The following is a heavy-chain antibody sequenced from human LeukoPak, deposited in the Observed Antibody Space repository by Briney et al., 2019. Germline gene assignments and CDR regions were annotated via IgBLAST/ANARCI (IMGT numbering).Heavy chain of an antibody. V-gene: IGHV3-49*03. Sequence: PGGSLRLSCTASGLTFGDYAMSWFRQAPGKGPEWVSFIRSKAYGGTAEYAASVKGRFTISRDDSKSIAYLQMNSLKTEDTAVYYCTRGASGTYEGDAFDIWGQGTRVTVSS. CDR1: GLTFGDYA. CDR2: IRSKAYGGTA. J-gene: IGHJ3*02. CDR3: TRGASGTYEGDAFDI. D-gene: IGHD3-10*01.